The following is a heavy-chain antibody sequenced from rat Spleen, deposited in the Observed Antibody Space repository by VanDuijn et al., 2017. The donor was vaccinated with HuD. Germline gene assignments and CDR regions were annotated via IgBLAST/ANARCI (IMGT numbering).Heavy chain of an antibody. CDR1: GFTFSDYW. V-gene: IGHV5-31*01. CDR2: ITNAGGSA. Sequence: EVQLVESGGGLVQPGGSLKLSCVASGFTFSDYWMTWIRQAPGKGLECVASITNAGGSAYYPDSVKGRFTISRDNAKRTLYLQMNSLRSEDTATYYCTRGPPMDAWGQGASVTVSS. D-gene: IGHD3-1*01. CDR3: TRGPPMDA. J-gene: IGHJ4*01.